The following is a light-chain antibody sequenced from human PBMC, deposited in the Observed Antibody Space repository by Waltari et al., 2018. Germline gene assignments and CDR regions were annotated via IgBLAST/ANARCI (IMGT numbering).Light chain of an antibody. J-gene: IGLJ1*01. CDR3: SSYTTTSTFYV. V-gene: IGLV2-14*03. CDR2: YVN. CDR1: SSDVGGYHY. Sequence: QYALTQPASVSGSPGQSITISCTGTSSDVGGYHYVYWYQHHPGKAPKLMINYVNKRPTGVSNRLSGSKSGNTACLTISGLQAEDEADYYCSSYTTTSTFYVFGTGTKVTVL.